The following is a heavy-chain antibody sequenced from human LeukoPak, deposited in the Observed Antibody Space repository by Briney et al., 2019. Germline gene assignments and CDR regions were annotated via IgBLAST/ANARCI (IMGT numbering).Heavy chain of an antibody. CDR3: ARTITSVAFDI. CDR1: GGSISSYY. V-gene: IGHV4-59*01. D-gene: IGHD3-10*01. J-gene: IGHJ3*02. CDR2: IYYSGST. Sequence: SETLSLTCTVSGGSISSYYWSWIRQPPGKGLEWIGYIYYSGSTNYNPSLKSRVTKSVDTSKNQFSLKLSSVTAADTAVYYCARTITSVAFDIWGQGTMVTVSS.